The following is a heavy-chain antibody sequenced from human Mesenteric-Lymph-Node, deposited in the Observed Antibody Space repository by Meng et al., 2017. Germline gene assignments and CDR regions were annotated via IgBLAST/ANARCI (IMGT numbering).Heavy chain of an antibody. Sequence: SETLSLTCTVSGGSISSGSYYWNWIRQPAGKGLEWIGRIYTSGSTNYNPSLKSRVTISVDTSKNQFSLKLSSVTAADTAVYYCARDSRGYSSNNWFDPWGQGTLVTVSS. CDR3: ARDSRGYSSNNWFDP. CDR1: GGSISSGSYY. CDR2: IYTSGST. D-gene: IGHD5-18*01. J-gene: IGHJ5*02. V-gene: IGHV4-61*02.